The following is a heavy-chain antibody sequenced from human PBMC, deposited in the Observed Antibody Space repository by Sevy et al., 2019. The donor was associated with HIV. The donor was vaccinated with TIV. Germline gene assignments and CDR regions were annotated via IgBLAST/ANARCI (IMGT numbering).Heavy chain of an antibody. CDR2: ISGSGGST. D-gene: IGHD3-3*01. V-gene: IGHV3-23*01. CDR1: GFTFSSYA. Sequence: GGSLRLSCAASGFTFSSYAMSWVRQAPGKGLEWVSAISGSGGSTYYADSVKGRFTISRDNSKNTLYLQMNSLRAEDTAVVYCAKIGVWNGYPPWYFDLWGRGTLVTVSS. CDR3: AKIGVWNGYPPWYFDL. J-gene: IGHJ2*01.